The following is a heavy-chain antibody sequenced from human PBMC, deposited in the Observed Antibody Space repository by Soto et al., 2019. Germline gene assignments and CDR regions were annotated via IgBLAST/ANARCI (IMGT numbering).Heavy chain of an antibody. Sequence: QVQLVQSGAEVKKPGASVKVSCKASGYTFTSYAMHWVRQAPGQRLEWMGWINAGNGNTKYSQKFQGRVTITRDTSASTAYMELSSLRSEDTAVYYCASVAPRGSNPLLAKNGMDVWGQGTTVTVSS. J-gene: IGHJ6*02. V-gene: IGHV1-3*01. CDR1: GYTFTSYA. CDR2: INAGNGNT. CDR3: ASVAPRGSNPLLAKNGMDV. D-gene: IGHD2-15*01.